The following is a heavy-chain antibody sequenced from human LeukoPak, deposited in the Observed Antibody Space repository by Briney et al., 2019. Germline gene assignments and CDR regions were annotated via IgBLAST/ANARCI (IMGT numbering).Heavy chain of an antibody. CDR1: GFIFSRFG. D-gene: IGHD2-2*01. CDR3: SRDQCSNVNCYVDY. CDR2: IRDDGTYE. Sequence: GGSLRLSCAASGFIFSRFGMHWVRQAPGKGLEWVAFIRDDGTYEYYADFVKGRFTISRDNSKDTLNLQIDSLRTEGTAVYYCSRDQCSNVNCYVDYWGQGTLVTVSS. V-gene: IGHV3-30*02. J-gene: IGHJ4*02.